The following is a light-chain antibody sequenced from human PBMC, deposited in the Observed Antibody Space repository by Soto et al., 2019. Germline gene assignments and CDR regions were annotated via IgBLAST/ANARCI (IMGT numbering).Light chain of an antibody. CDR1: QSISSW. CDR2: DAS. V-gene: IGKV1-5*01. J-gene: IGKJ1*01. CDR3: QQYNSYST. Sequence: DIQMTQSPSTLSASVGDRVTITCRASQSISSWLAWYQQKPGKAPKLLIYDASSLESGAPSRFSGSGSGTEFPLTSSSLQPDDFATYYCQQYNSYSTFGQGTKVEIK.